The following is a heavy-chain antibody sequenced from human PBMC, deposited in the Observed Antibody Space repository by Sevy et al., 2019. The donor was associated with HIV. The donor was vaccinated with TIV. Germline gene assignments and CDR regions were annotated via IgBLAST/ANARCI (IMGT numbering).Heavy chain of an antibody. CDR1: GFTFSSHA. J-gene: IGHJ4*02. CDR2: ISYDGVIK. V-gene: IGHV3-30*14. CDR3: AREAGYSTGWSPGNY. D-gene: IGHD6-19*01. Sequence: GGFLRLSCAASGFTFSSHAMHWVRQAPGKGLEWVALISYDGVIKYYAESVKGRFTISRDNSKNTLYLQMNSLRADDTAVYYCAREAGYSTGWSPGNYWGQGTLVTVSS.